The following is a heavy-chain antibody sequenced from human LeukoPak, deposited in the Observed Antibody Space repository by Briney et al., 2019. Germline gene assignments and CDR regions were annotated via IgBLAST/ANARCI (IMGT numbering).Heavy chain of an antibody. J-gene: IGHJ4*02. CDR1: GGSISSSSYY. Sequence: SETLSLTCTVSGGSISSSSYYWGWIRQPPGKGLEWIGSIYYSGSTYYNPSLKSRVTISVDTSKNQFSLKLSSVTAADTAVYYCARGKWLDYYFDYWGQGTLVTVSS. CDR2: IYYSGST. V-gene: IGHV4-39*07. D-gene: IGHD6-19*01. CDR3: ARGKWLDYYFDY.